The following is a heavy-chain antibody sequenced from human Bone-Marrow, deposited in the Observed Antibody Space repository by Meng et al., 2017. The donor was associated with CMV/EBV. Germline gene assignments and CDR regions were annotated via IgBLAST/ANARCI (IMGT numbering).Heavy chain of an antibody. D-gene: IGHD5-18*01. CDR3: ARASRGYSYGTVAYPDY. V-gene: IGHV1-2*02. J-gene: IGHJ4*02. CDR1: GGTFSSYT. Sequence: ASVKVSCKASGGTFSSYTISWVRQAPGQGLEWMGWINPNSGGTNYAQKFQGRVTMTRDTSISTAYMELSRLRSDDTAVYYCARASRGYSYGTVAYPDYWGQGTLVTVSS. CDR2: INPNSGGT.